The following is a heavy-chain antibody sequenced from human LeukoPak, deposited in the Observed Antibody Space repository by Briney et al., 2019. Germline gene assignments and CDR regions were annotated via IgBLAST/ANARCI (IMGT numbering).Heavy chain of an antibody. CDR2: INHSGST. D-gene: IGHD3-22*01. CDR3: ASLRGASYYYDSSGYLGY. Sequence: PCETQCLTCAVYGGSFSGYYWSWIRQPPGKGLEWIGEINHSGSTNNNPSLKSRVPRSVDTSKNQFSLKLSSVTAADTAVYYCASLRGASYYYDSSGYLGYWGQGTLATVSS. CDR1: GGSFSGYY. J-gene: IGHJ4*02. V-gene: IGHV4-34*01.